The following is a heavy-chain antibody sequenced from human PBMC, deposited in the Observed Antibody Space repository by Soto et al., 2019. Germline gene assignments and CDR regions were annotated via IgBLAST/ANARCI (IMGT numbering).Heavy chain of an antibody. CDR2: VSDYGSNA. CDR1: GFSFSTST. Sequence: RRLSCAASGFSFSTSTMHWVRLTAGKGLEWVALVSDYGSNADYADSVQGRFTISRDNSKNTLFLQMDSLRPEDTAIYYCAGVRPGDNGYPFFDYWGQGTLVTVSS. D-gene: IGHD3-22*01. V-gene: IGHV3-30-3*01. CDR3: AGVRPGDNGYPFFDY. J-gene: IGHJ4*02.